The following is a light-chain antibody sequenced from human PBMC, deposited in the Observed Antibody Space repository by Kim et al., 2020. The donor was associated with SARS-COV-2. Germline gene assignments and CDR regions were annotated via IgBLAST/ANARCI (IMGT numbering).Light chain of an antibody. CDR3: QAWDSTTVV. CDR2: QVT. Sequence: SASPGQTATITCSGDKLGDKYSYWYQQKPGQSPVLVIYQVTKRPSGIPERFSGSSSGNTATLTISGTQAMDEADYYCQAWDSTTVVFGGGTQLTVL. J-gene: IGLJ2*01. V-gene: IGLV3-1*01. CDR1: KLGDKY.